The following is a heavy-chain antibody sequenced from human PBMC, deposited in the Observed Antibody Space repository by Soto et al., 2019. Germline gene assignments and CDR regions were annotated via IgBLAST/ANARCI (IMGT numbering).Heavy chain of an antibody. CDR3: ASHRGNTFGPYDD. CDR1: GASISSGNW. CDR2: IYHSGST. Sequence: SDTLSLTCAVSGASISSGNWWSWVRQSPGKGLEWIGEIYHSGSTNHNPSLKSRVIISVDKSRNQFSLKLSSVTAADTAVYFCASHRGNTFGPYDDWGQGTQVT. J-gene: IGHJ4*01. D-gene: IGHD3-16*01. V-gene: IGHV4-4*02.